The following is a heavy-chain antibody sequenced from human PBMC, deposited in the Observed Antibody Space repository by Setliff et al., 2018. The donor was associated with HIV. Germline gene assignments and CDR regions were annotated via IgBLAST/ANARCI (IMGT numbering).Heavy chain of an antibody. CDR3: ARDYIHVFDI. Sequence: ASVKVSCKASGYTFTDNYIHWVRQAPGQGLEWMAWINSASSGTNYAQNFQGRVTVTRGTSINTVYLEVNGLKSDDTAVYYCARDYIHVFDIWGQGTMVTVSS. CDR2: INSASSGT. J-gene: IGHJ3*02. CDR1: GYTFTDNY. V-gene: IGHV1-2*02.